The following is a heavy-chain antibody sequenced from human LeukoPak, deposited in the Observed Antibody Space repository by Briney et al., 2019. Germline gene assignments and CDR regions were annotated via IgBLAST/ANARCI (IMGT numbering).Heavy chain of an antibody. V-gene: IGHV3-30*02. CDR1: GFTFSTFA. D-gene: IGHD4-17*01. CDR2: IRHDGSDK. CDR3: AKEIHDYGDYPLDY. Sequence: PGGSLRLSCATSGFTFSTFAMHWVRRAPGKGLEWGAFIRHDGSDKYYVDSVKGRFIISRDNSKNTLFLQMNTVRPEDTAVYYCAKEIHDYGDYPLDYWGQGTLVTVSS. J-gene: IGHJ4*02.